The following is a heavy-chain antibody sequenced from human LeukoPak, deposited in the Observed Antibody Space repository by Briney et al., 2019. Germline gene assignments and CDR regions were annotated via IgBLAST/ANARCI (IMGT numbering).Heavy chain of an antibody. Sequence: NPSETLSLTCAVYGGSFSGYYWSWIRQPPGKGLEWIGEINHSGSTNYNPSPKSRVTISVDTSKNQFSLKLSSVTAADTAVYYCARVGQRYDFWSGPTFDYWGQGTLVTVSS. V-gene: IGHV4-34*01. CDR3: ARVGQRYDFWSGPTFDY. D-gene: IGHD3-3*01. CDR2: INHSGST. J-gene: IGHJ4*02. CDR1: GGSFSGYY.